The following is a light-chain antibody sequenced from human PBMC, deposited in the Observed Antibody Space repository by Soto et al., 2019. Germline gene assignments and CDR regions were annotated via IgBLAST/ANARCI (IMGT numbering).Light chain of an antibody. J-gene: IGKJ1*01. CDR1: QGISSY. CDR2: AAS. CDR3: QQYNSNSLT. Sequence: IQLTQSPSSLSTSVGDRVTITCRASQGISSYLAWYQQKPGKAPKLLIYAASTLQSGVPSRFSGSGSGTEFTLTISSLQPDDFATYYCQQYNSNSLTFGQGTKGDIK. V-gene: IGKV1-9*01.